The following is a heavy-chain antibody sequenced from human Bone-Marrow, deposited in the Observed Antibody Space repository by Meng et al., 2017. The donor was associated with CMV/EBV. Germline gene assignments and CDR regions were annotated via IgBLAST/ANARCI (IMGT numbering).Heavy chain of an antibody. Sequence: ASGKVSCKASGGTFSSYAISWVRQAPGQGLEWMGWINPNSGGTNYAQKFQGRVTMTRDTSISTAYMELSRLRSDDTAVYYCASDSSGYHYWGQGTLVTVSS. D-gene: IGHD3-22*01. CDR1: GGTFSSYA. CDR2: INPNSGGT. V-gene: IGHV1-2*02. J-gene: IGHJ4*02. CDR3: ASDSSGYHY.